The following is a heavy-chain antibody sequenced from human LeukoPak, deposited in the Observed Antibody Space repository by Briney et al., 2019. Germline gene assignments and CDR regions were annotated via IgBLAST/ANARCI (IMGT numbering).Heavy chain of an antibody. CDR3: TRRGGSGRAFDY. CDR1: GASISGGTYY. D-gene: IGHD1-26*01. V-gene: IGHV4-39*01. CDR2: IYYTGST. Sequence: SETLSLTCSVSGASISGGTYYWGWIRQPPGKGPEWIGSIYYTGSTYDNPSLKSRVTISVDTSKNQFSLKLSSVTAADTAVYYCTRRGGSGRAFDYWGQGTLVTVSS. J-gene: IGHJ4*02.